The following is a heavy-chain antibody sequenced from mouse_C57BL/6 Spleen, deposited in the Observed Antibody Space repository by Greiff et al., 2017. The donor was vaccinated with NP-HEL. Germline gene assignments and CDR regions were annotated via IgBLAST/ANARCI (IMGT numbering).Heavy chain of an antibody. V-gene: IGHV6-3*01. CDR2: IRLKSDNYAT. J-gene: IGHJ4*01. Sequence: EVKLMESGGGLVQPGGSMKLSCVASGFTFSNYWMNWVRQSPEKGLEWVAQIRLKSDNYATHYAESVKGRFTISRDDSKSSVYLQMNNLRAEDTGIYYCTDEELYYAMDYWGQGTSVTVSS. CDR3: TDEELYYAMDY. CDR1: GFTFSNYW.